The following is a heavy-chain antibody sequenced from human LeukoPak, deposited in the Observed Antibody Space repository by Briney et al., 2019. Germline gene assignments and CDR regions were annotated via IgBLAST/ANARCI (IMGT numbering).Heavy chain of an antibody. Sequence: SETLSLTCTVSGGSINSNSYYWGWIRQPPGKGLEWIGSIYYSGSTYYNPSLKSRVTISVDTSKNQFSLKLSSVTAADTAVYYCARDGRDIVASKKKYYFDYWGQGTLVTVSS. CDR1: GGSINSNSYY. CDR3: ARDGRDIVASKKKYYFDY. J-gene: IGHJ4*02. D-gene: IGHD5-12*01. CDR2: IYYSGST. V-gene: IGHV4-39*07.